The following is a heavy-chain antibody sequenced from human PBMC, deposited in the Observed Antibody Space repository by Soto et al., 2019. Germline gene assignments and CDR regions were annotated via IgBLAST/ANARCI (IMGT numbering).Heavy chain of an antibody. CDR1: GFTFISYE. D-gene: IGHD3-22*01. J-gene: IGHJ4*02. CDR3: ARVQKGIVVLISYYFDY. CDR2: ISSSGGTI. V-gene: IGHV3-48*03. Sequence: GGSLRLSCACSGFTFISYEMNWVRQAPGKGLEWISYISSSGGTIYYADSVKGRFTISRDNAKNSLSLQMNSLRAEDTAVYYCARVQKGIVVLISYYFDYWGQGTPVTVSS.